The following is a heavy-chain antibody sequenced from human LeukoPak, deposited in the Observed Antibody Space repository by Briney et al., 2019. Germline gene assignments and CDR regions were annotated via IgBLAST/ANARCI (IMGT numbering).Heavy chain of an antibody. J-gene: IGHJ6*02. CDR2: INYSGST. D-gene: IGHD2-15*01. CDR1: GGSISSSSYY. CDR3: VVVAAANYGMDV. Sequence: PSETLSLTCTVSGGSISSSSYYWGCIRQPPGKGLEWIGSINYSGSTYYNPSVESRVTISIDTSKNQFSLKLTSVTAADTAVYYCVVVAAANYGMDVWGQGTTVTVSS. V-gene: IGHV4-39*07.